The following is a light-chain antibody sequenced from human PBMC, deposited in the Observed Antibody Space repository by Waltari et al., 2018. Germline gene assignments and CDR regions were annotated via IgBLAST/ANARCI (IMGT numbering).Light chain of an antibody. V-gene: IGLV3-9*01. CDR2: RDI. CDR1: NLGSKS. Sequence: SYELTASISVSVALGQTAKIACGGANLGSKSVHWYQQKPGQPPILVIYRDIRRPSGIPERFSGSNSGNTATLTISRAQVVDEADYFCQVWASGTYIFAGGTKLTVL. J-gene: IGLJ1*01. CDR3: QVWASGTYI.